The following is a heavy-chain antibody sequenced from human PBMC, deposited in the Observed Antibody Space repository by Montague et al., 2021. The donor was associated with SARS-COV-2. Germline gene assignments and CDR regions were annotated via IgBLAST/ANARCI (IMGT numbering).Heavy chain of an antibody. CDR1: GGSFSGYD. CDR3: ARGAPTISMIVVVITGAGWYFDL. J-gene: IGHJ2*01. Sequence: SETLSLTCAVHGGSFSGYDWTWIRQSPGKGLEWIGEITDNGSTKYNPSLKSRVTVSSDTSKNQFSLKLSSVTAADTAVYYCARGAPTISMIVVVITGAGWYFDLWGRGTLVTVSS. D-gene: IGHD3-22*01. CDR2: ITDNGST. V-gene: IGHV4-34*01.